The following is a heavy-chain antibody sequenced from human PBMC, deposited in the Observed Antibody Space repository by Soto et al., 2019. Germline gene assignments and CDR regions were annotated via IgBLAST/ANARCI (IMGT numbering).Heavy chain of an antibody. Sequence: EVQLVESGGGLVKPGGSLRLSCAASGFTFSNAWMSWVRQAPGKGLEWVGRIKSKTDGGTTDYAAPVKGRFTISRDDSKNTLYLQMNSLKTEDTAVYYCTTRGFWSGYLDFDYWGQGTLVTVSS. D-gene: IGHD3-3*01. CDR1: GFTFSNAW. CDR3: TTRGFWSGYLDFDY. V-gene: IGHV3-15*01. J-gene: IGHJ4*02. CDR2: IKSKTDGGTT.